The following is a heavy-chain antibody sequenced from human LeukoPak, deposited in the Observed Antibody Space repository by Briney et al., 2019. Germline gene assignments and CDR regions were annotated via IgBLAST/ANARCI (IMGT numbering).Heavy chain of an antibody. CDR2: IKSKTDGGTT. V-gene: IGHV3-15*01. D-gene: IGHD7-27*01. J-gene: IGHJ2*01. CDR3: TTEALKLGMVRDFDL. Sequence: GGSLRLSCAASGFTFSNAWMSWVRQAPGKGLEWVGRIKSKTDGGTTDYAAPVKGRFTISRDDSKNTLYLQMNSLKTEDTAVYYCTTEALKLGMVRDFDLWGRGTLVTVSS. CDR1: GFTFSNAW.